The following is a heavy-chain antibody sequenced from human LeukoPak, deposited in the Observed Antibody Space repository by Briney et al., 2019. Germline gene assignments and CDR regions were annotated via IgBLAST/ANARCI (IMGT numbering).Heavy chain of an antibody. CDR2: IKQDGSEK. CDR3: ARGSIAVAGTFHY. CDR1: GFTFSSYW. J-gene: IGHJ4*02. V-gene: IGHV3-7*01. D-gene: IGHD6-19*01. Sequence: GGSLRLSCAASGFTFSSYWMSWVRQAPGKGLEWVANIKQDGSEKYYVDSVKGRFTISRDNAKNSLYLQMNSLRTEDTAVYYCARGSIAVAGTFHYWGQGTLVTVSS.